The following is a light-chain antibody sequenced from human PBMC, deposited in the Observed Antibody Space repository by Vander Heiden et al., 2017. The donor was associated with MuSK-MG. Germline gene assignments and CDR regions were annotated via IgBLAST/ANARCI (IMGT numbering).Light chain of an antibody. Sequence: QSVLTQPPSVSGAPGPRVTISCTGSSSNIGAGYDVHWYQQLPGTAPKLLIYGNSNRPSGVPDRFSGSKSGTSASLAITGLQAEDEADYYCQSYDSSLSGPRFGGGTKLTVL. CDR1: SSNIGAGYD. J-gene: IGLJ2*01. CDR3: QSYDSSLSGPR. CDR2: GNS. V-gene: IGLV1-40*01.